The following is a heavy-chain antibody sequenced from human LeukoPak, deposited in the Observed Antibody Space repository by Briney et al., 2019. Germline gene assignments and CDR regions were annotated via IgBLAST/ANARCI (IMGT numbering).Heavy chain of an antibody. V-gene: IGHV4-4*02. J-gene: IGHJ6*02. CDR1: GGSISSSNW. CDR2: IHHSGST. D-gene: IGHD3-16*02. Sequence: SGTLSLTCAVSGGSISSSNWWSWVRQPPGKGLEWIGEIHHSGSTNYNPSLKSRVTISVDKSKNQFSLKLSSVTAADTAVYYCARAAGYDYVWGSYRRPDYYYGMDVWGQGTTVTVSS. CDR3: ARAAGYDYVWGSYRRPDYYYGMDV.